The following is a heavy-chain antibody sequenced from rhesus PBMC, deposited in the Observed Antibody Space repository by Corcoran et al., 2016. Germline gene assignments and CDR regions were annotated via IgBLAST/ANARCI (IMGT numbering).Heavy chain of an antibody. V-gene: IGHV4-173*01. J-gene: IGHJ4*01. CDR1: GGSISSTY. CDR3: ARGYYSGSLGVDY. CDR2: ISGRGGRP. Sequence: QLQLQESGPGLVKPSETLSLTCAVSGGSISSTYWSWIRPPHGKGLEWIGRISGRGGRPAYHPPRKSRVTISRETSKKQVSLKLSSVTAADTAGYYGARGYYSGSLGVDYWGQGVLVTVS. D-gene: IGHD3-16*01.